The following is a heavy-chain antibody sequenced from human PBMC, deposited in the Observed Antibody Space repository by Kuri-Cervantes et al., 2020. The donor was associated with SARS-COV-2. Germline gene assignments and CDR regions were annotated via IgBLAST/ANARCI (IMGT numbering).Heavy chain of an antibody. D-gene: IGHD3-3*01. CDR1: GYSFTSYW. CDR3: ASTVAFWSGYYDY. CDR2: IDPSDSYT. V-gene: IGHV5-10-1*01. J-gene: IGHJ4*02. Sequence: GESLKISCKGSGYSFTSYWICWVRQMPGKGLEWMGRIDPSDSYTNYSPSFQGHVTISADKSISTAYLQWSSLKASDTAMYYCASTVAFWSGYYDYWGQGTLVTVSS.